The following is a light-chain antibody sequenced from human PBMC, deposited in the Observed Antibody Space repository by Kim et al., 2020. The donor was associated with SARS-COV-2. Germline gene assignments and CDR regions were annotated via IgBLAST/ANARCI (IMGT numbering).Light chain of an antibody. J-gene: IGKJ5*01. CDR2: LGS. Sequence: DIVMTQSPLSLPVTPGEPASISCRSSQSLLHSNGYNYLDWYLQKPGQSPQLLIYLGSNRASGVPDRFSGSGSGTDFTLKISRVEDEDVGVYYCMQELQTPPATFGQGTRLEIK. CDR3: MQELQTPPAT. CDR1: QSLLHSNGYNY. V-gene: IGKV2-28*01.